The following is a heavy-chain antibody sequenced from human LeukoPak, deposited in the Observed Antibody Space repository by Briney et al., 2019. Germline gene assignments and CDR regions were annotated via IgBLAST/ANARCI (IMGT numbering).Heavy chain of an antibody. CDR1: GFTFSDYY. D-gene: IGHD4-17*01. V-gene: IGHV3-11*01. Sequence: GGFLRLSCAASGFTFSDYYMSWIRQAPGKGLEWVSYISSSGSTIYYADSVKGRFTISRDNAKNSLYLQMNSLRAEDTAVYYCARDPIRGDYVHPNWFDPWGQGTLVTVSS. J-gene: IGHJ5*02. CDR2: ISSSGSTI. CDR3: ARDPIRGDYVHPNWFDP.